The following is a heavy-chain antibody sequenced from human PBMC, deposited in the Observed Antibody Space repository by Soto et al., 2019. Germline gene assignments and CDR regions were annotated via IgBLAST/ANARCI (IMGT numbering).Heavy chain of an antibody. CDR1: GGSISSYY. J-gene: IGHJ5*02. Sequence: PSETLSLTCTVSGGSISSYYWSWIRQPPGKGLEWIGYIYYSGSTNYNPSLKSRVTISVDTSKNQFSLKLSSVTAADTAVYYCARTYYDFLSGYGGSINWFYPWGQGTLVTVSS. D-gene: IGHD3-3*01. CDR3: ARTYYDFLSGYGGSINWFYP. V-gene: IGHV4-59*08. CDR2: IYYSGST.